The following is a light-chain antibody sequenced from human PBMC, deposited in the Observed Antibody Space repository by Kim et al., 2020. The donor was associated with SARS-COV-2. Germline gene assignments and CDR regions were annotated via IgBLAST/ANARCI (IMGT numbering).Light chain of an antibody. CDR3: CSYAGSSTFVV. Sequence: SITISSTGTSSDVGGYNLVSWYQQHPGKAPKLMIYEVSKRPSGVSNRFSGSKSGNTASLTISGLQAEDEADYYCCSYAGSSTFVVFGGGTQLTVL. CDR2: EVS. V-gene: IGLV2-23*02. J-gene: IGLJ2*01. CDR1: SSDVGGYNL.